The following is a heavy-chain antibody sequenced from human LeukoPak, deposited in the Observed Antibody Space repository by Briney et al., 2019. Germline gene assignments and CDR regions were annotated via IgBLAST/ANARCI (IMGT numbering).Heavy chain of an antibody. V-gene: IGHV1-2*02. J-gene: IGHJ6*02. Sequence: ASVKVSCKASGYTFTGYYMHWVRQAPGQGLEWMGWINPNSGGTNYAQKFQGRVTMTRDTSISTAYMELSRLRSDDTAVYYCARDLGISDYYYYGMDVWGQGTTVTVSS. D-gene: IGHD1-14*01. CDR1: GYTFTGYY. CDR2: INPNSGGT. CDR3: ARDLGISDYYYYGMDV.